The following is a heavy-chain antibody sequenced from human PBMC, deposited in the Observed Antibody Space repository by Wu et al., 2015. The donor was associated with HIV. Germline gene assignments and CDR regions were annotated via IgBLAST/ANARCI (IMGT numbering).Heavy chain of an antibody. CDR2: IIPIFGTT. J-gene: IGHJ4*02. Sequence: QVQLVQSGAELRKPGSSVKVSCKASGGTFATYATNWVRQAPGQGLEWMGWIIPIFGTTDFAQKFQGRVTITADESTSTAYMELSSLRSEDTAVYYCARGAGSVGSGKYYFDSVGPGKLVTVS. V-gene: IGHV1-69*12. CDR3: ARGAGSVGSGKYYFDS. D-gene: IGHD3-10*01. CDR1: GGTFATYA.